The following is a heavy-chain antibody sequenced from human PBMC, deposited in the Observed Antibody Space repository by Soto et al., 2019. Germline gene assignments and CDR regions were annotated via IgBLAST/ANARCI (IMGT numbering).Heavy chain of an antibody. Sequence: QVQLQESGSRLVEPSQTLSLACTVSGDSMSSGAYSWSWVRQTPGKGLEWLAYIRQSGAVYYNPSLKSRATISVDKSKSQLSLKMHSVTAADTAVYFCARDAYGDFDALDVWGQGILVTVSS. J-gene: IGHJ3*01. CDR3: ARDAYGDFDALDV. CDR2: IRQSGAV. CDR1: GDSMSSGAYS. V-gene: IGHV4-30-2*01. D-gene: IGHD2-8*01.